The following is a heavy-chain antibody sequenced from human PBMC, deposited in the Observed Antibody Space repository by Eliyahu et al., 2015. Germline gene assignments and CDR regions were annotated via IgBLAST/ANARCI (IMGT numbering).Heavy chain of an antibody. CDR1: GFTFSXYS. CDR3: ARGSYGQFDY. V-gene: IGHV3-21*01. Sequence: EVQLVESGGGLVKPGGSLXXXCAASGFTFSXYSMNWVRQAPGEGLEWVSSISSSSSSIFYADSVKGRFTISRDNAENSLYLQMNSLRAEDTAVYYCARGSYGQFDYWGQGTLVTVSS. J-gene: IGHJ4*02. D-gene: IGHD3-10*01. CDR2: ISSSSSSI.